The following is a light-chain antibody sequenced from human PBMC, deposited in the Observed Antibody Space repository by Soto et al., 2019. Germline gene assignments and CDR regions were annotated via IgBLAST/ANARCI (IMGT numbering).Light chain of an antibody. CDR2: EVR. V-gene: IGLV2-14*01. Sequence: QSALTQPASVSGSPGQSITVSCTGTNTDVGGYNYVSWYQHRPGKAPRLMIYEVRNRLSGVSNRFSGSKSGNTASLTISGLQSEDEADYYCTSYTPTGALVFGSGTKLTGL. CDR3: TSYTPTGALV. J-gene: IGLJ6*01. CDR1: NTDVGGYNY.